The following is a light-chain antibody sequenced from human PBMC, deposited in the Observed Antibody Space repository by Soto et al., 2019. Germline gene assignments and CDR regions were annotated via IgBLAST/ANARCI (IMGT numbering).Light chain of an antibody. CDR3: AAWNGTLNGLYV. CDR1: SSNIGSLS. V-gene: IGLV1-44*01. Sequence: QSVLTQPPSASGTPGQRVTISCSGSSSNIGSLSVDWYQHLPGTAPKLLIYSDYQRPSGVPDRFSGSKSGTSASLAISGLQSEDAADYYCAAWNGTLNGLYVFGTGTKVTFL. CDR2: SDY. J-gene: IGLJ1*01.